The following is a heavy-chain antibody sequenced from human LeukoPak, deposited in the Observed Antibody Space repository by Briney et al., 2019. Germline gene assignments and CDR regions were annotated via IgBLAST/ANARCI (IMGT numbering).Heavy chain of an antibody. Sequence: SETLSLTCAVYGGSFSGYYWSWIRQPPGKGLEWIGEINHGGSTNYNPSLKSRVTIPVDTSKNQFSLKLSSVTAADTAVYYCARGGDSYGYFDYWGQGTLVTVSS. D-gene: IGHD5-18*01. CDR3: ARGGDSYGYFDY. J-gene: IGHJ4*02. CDR1: GGSFSGYY. V-gene: IGHV4-34*01. CDR2: INHGGST.